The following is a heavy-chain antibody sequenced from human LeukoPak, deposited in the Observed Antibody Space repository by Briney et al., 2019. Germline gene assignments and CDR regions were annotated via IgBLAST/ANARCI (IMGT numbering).Heavy chain of an antibody. CDR2: IYSGGST. CDR1: GFTVSSNY. J-gene: IGHJ6*04. Sequence: PGGSLRLSCAASGFTVSSNYMSWVRQAPGKGLEWVSVIYSGGSTYYADSVKGRFTISRDNSKNTLYLQMNSLRAEDTAVYYCASPTVGTTLPSRYYYYGIDVWGKGTTVTVSS. V-gene: IGHV3-53*01. D-gene: IGHD1-26*01. CDR3: ASPTVGTTLPSRYYYYGIDV.